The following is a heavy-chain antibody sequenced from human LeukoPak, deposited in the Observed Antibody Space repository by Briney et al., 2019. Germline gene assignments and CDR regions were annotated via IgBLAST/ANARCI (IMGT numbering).Heavy chain of an antibody. V-gene: IGHV1-2*02. CDR1: GYTFTGYY. J-gene: IGHJ4*02. CDR2: INPNSGGT. Sequence: ASVKVSCKASGYTFTGYYMHWVRQAPGQGLEWMGWINPNSGGTNYAQKFQGRVTMTRDTSISTAYMELSRLRSDDTAVYYCAKDSSGSSWTYFDYWGQGTLVTVSS. CDR3: AKDSSGSSWTYFDY. D-gene: IGHD6-13*01.